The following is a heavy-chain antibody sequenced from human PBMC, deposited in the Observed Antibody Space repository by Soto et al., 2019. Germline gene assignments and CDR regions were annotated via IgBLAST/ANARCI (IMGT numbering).Heavy chain of an antibody. D-gene: IGHD5-18*01. CDR3: AHSPLIQLWLYYFDY. J-gene: IGHJ4*02. CDR1: GFSLSTSGVG. CDR2: IYWNDDK. Sequence: QITLKESGPPLVKPTQTLTLTCTFSGFSLSTSGVGVGWIRQPPGKALEWLALIYWNDDKRYSPSLKSRLTITKDTSKNQVVLTMTNMDPVDTATYYCAHSPLIQLWLYYFDYWGQGTLVTVSS. V-gene: IGHV2-5*01.